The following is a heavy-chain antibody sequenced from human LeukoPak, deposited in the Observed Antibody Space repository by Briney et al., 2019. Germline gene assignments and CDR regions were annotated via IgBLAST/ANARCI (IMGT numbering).Heavy chain of an antibody. CDR3: AKDEVYCSGGSCPTLYMCV. CDR2: ISGSGGST. CDR1: GFTFSSYP. Sequence: GGSLRLSCAASGFTFSSYPMSSVRQAPGKGLEWVSAISGSGGSTYYADSVKGRFTISRDNSKNTLYLQMNSLRAEDTAVYYCAKDEVYCSGGSCPTLYMCVWGKGTTVTVSS. D-gene: IGHD2-15*01. V-gene: IGHV3-23*01. J-gene: IGHJ6*03.